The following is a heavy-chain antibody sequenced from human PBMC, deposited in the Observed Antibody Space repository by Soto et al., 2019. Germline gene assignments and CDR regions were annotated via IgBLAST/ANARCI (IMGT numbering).Heavy chain of an antibody. CDR3: AKENYVWGSYHIDY. D-gene: IGHD3-16*02. V-gene: IGHV3-30*18. CDR1: GFTFSSYG. J-gene: IGHJ4*02. CDR2: ISYDGSNK. Sequence: QVQLVESGGGVVQPGRSLRLSCAASGFTFSSYGMHWVRQAPGKGLEWVAVISYDGSNKYYADSVKGRFTISRDNSKNTLYLQMNSLRTEETGVYYFAKENYVWGSYHIDYWGQGNLVTVSS.